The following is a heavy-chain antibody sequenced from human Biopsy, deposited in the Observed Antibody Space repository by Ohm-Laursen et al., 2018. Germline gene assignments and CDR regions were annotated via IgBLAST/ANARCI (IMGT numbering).Heavy chain of an antibody. CDR1: GDYISSYY. Sequence: PSDTLSLTCTVSGDYISSYYWSWIRQLPGKGLPWIGYVYYTGSTDSNPSLQSRVTISVDTSKNHFSLRLRSVTPADTAIYYCARDRGYYSDRAVPGYFDLWGRGTLVTVSS. V-gene: IGHV4-59*01. CDR2: VYYTGST. CDR3: ARDRGYYSDRAVPGYFDL. D-gene: IGHD3-22*01. J-gene: IGHJ2*01.